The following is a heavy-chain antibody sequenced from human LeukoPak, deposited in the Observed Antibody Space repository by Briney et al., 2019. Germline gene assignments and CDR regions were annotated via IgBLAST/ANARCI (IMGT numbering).Heavy chain of an antibody. CDR3: ARGIPRIAARLSAFDI. CDR1: GYTFTGYY. J-gene: IGHJ3*02. Sequence: ASVKVSCKASGYTFTGYYMHWVRQAPGQGLEWMGWINPNSGGTNYAQKFQGRVTMTRDTSISTAYMELSRLRSDDTAVYYCARGIPRIAARLSAFDIWGQGTMATVSS. CDR2: INPNSGGT. V-gene: IGHV1-2*02. D-gene: IGHD6-6*01.